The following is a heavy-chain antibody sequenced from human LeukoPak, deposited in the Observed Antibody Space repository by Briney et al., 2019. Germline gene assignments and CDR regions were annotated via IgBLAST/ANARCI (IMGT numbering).Heavy chain of an antibody. V-gene: IGHV1-69*05. D-gene: IGHD3-9*01. CDR1: GGTFSSYA. CDR3: ATLTGMHRDFDY. Sequence: ASVKVSCKASGGTFSSYAISWVRQAPGQGLEWMGGIIPIFGTANYAQKFQGRVTMTRDTSTSTVYMELSRLRSEDTAVYYCATLTGMHRDFDYWGQGTLVTVSS. CDR2: IIPIFGTA. J-gene: IGHJ4*02.